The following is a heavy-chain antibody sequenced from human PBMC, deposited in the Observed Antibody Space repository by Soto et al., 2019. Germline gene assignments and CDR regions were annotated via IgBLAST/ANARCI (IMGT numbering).Heavy chain of an antibody. CDR3: ASPGDYYYDSSGYSYFDY. Sequence: GASVKVSCKASGGTFSSYAISWVRQAPGQGLEWMGRIIPILGIANYAQKFQGRVTITADKSTSAAYMELSSLRSEDTAVYYCASPGDYYYDSSGYSYFDYWGQGTLVTVSS. V-gene: IGHV1-69*04. CDR2: IIPILGIA. CDR1: GGTFSSYA. J-gene: IGHJ4*02. D-gene: IGHD3-22*01.